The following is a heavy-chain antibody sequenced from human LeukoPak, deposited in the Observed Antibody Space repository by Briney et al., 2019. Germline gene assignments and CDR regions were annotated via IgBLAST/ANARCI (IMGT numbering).Heavy chain of an antibody. CDR1: GFTVTTSY. CDR2: TYSGGTT. V-gene: IGHV3-53*01. J-gene: IGHJ4*02. CDR3: ARVSRVMDLDS. D-gene: IGHD3-16*01. Sequence: GGSLRLSCAASGFTVTTSYMSWVRQAPGKGLEWVSLTYSGGTTYYAESLKGRFSISRDSSNNTLYLHMNSLRAEDTAVYYCARVSRVMDLDSWGQGTLVTVSS.